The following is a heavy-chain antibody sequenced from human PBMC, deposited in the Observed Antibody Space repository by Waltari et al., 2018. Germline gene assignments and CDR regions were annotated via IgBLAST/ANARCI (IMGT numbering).Heavy chain of an antibody. D-gene: IGHD4-4*01. CDR2: INAGNGTT. Sequence: QVQLVQSGAEVKKPGASVKVSCKDSGYTFTSYAMHWVRQAPGQRLEWMGWINAGNGTTKYSRKFQGRVTITRDTSASTAYMELSSLRSEDTAVYYCARVLYVGLQYDYWGQGTLVTVSS. J-gene: IGHJ4*02. V-gene: IGHV1-3*01. CDR3: ARVLYVGLQYDY. CDR1: GYTFTSYA.